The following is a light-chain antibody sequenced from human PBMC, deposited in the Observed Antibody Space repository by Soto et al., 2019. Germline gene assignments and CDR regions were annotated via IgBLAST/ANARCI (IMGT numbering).Light chain of an antibody. Sequence: QSVLTQPPSASGSPGQSVTISCTGSSSDVGGYDHVAWYQQYSGRAPKLLIYEVSKRPSGVPDRFSGSKTGDTASLTVSGLQAADEADYYCTSYAGNNNYVFGTGTKLTVL. V-gene: IGLV2-8*01. CDR2: EVS. J-gene: IGLJ1*01. CDR3: TSYAGNNNYV. CDR1: SSDVGGYDH.